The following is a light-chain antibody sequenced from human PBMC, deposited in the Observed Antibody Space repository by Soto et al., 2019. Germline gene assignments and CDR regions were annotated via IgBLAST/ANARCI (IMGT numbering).Light chain of an antibody. CDR1: QSISNY. Sequence: DMEMTQSPSSLSASVGDRVTITCRASQSISNYLNWYQHKPGKVPKLLIYAASSLQSGVPTRFSGSGSGTDCTLTVNSLQPEDFATYYCQQSYGTPLTFGGGTKIESK. V-gene: IGKV1-39*01. CDR2: AAS. J-gene: IGKJ4*01. CDR3: QQSYGTPLT.